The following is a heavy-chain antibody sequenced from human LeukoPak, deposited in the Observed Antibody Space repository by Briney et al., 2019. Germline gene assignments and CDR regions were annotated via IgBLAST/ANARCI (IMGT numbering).Heavy chain of an antibody. Sequence: PSETMSLTCTVSGGSVSSGSYYWSWIRQPPGKGLEWIGYIYYSGSTNYNPSLKSRVTISVDTSKNQFSLKLSSVTAADTAVYYCARSPPNTYYDILTGYSYYFDYWGQGTLVTVSS. CDR2: IYYSGST. V-gene: IGHV4-61*01. CDR3: ARSPPNTYYDILTGYSYYFDY. J-gene: IGHJ4*02. CDR1: GGSVSSGSYY. D-gene: IGHD3-9*01.